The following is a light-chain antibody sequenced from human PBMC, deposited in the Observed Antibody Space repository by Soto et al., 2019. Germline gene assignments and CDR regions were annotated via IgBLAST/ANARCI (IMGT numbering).Light chain of an antibody. V-gene: IGKV1-39*01. Sequence: QMTQSPSSLFASVGDRVTITCRASQSISSHLNWYQQKVGQTPRLLIYAASTLQSEVPPRFSGSGSGTEFTLTISGLQREDVATYYFQQSHSAPLTFGGGTKIQI. CDR3: QQSHSAPLT. J-gene: IGKJ4*01. CDR1: QSISSH. CDR2: AAS.